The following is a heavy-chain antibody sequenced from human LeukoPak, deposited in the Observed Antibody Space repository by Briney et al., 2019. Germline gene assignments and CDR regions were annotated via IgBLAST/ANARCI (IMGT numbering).Heavy chain of an antibody. Sequence: GGSLRLSCAASGVTFSKHWMHWVRQAPGKGLVWVSRMNPDGSNTDYADSVKGRFTISRDNAKNTLYLQMNSLRAEDTAVYYCVRALTVVDDYWGQGTLVTVSS. J-gene: IGHJ4*02. CDR1: GVTFSKHW. CDR3: VRALTVVDDY. CDR2: MNPDGSNT. D-gene: IGHD1-14*01. V-gene: IGHV3-74*01.